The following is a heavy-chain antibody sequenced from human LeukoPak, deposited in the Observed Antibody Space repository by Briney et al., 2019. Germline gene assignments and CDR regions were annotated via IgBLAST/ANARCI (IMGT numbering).Heavy chain of an antibody. J-gene: IGHJ4*02. CDR2: ISYDGSNK. D-gene: IGHD3-10*01. Sequence: GRSLRLSCAASGFTFSSYGMHWVRQAPGKGLEWVAVISYDGSNKYYADSVKGRFTISRDNSKNTLYLQMNSLRAEDTAVYYCAKVEYYYGSGSYLEWGQGTLVTVSS. CDR1: GFTFSSYG. V-gene: IGHV3-30*18. CDR3: AKVEYYYGSGSYLE.